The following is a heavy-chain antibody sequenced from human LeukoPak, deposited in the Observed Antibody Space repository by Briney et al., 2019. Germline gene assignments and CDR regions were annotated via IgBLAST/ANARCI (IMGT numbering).Heavy chain of an antibody. V-gene: IGHV3-66*01. CDR3: VRAIAVAGTFDY. J-gene: IGHJ4*02. D-gene: IGHD6-19*01. CDR2: IYIDGNT. CDR1: GFTVSSNY. Sequence: GGSLRLSCEASGFTVSSNYMSWVRRAPGKGLEWVSVIYIDGNTYNADSVKGRFTTSRDISKNTLYLQMNSLRAEDTAVYYCVRAIAVAGTFDYWGQGTLVTVSS.